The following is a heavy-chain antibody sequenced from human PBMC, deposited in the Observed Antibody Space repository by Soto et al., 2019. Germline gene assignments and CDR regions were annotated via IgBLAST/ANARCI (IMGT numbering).Heavy chain of an antibody. V-gene: IGHV4-59*01. Sequence: PSEPLSLTCPVSGGSIIINYWTWIRQPPGKGLEWIGYVYNSGSTNYNPSLKSRVTISGDTSKSQFSLKVNSMTAADTAVYYCARYRREAVAGYTLDNWGQGIVVTVSS. D-gene: IGHD6-13*01. CDR1: GGSIIINY. CDR2: VYNSGST. CDR3: ARYRREAVAGYTLDN. J-gene: IGHJ4*02.